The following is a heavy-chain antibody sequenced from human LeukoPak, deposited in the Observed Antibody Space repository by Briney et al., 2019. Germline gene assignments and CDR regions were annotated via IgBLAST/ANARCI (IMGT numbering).Heavy chain of an antibody. CDR1: GFTFSSYW. V-gene: IGHV3-7*01. CDR2: IKQDGSEK. J-gene: IGHJ4*02. D-gene: IGHD5-18*01. CDR3: AKGGMGFSGYSYGIDY. Sequence: QPGGSLRLSCAASGFTFSSYWMSWVRQAPGKGLKWVANIKQDGSEKYYVDSMKGRFTISRDNAKNSLYLQLNSLRAEDTAVYYCAKGGMGFSGYSYGIDYWGQGTLVTVSS.